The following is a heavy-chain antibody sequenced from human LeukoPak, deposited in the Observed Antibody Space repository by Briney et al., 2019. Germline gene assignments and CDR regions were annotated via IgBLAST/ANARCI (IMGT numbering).Heavy chain of an antibody. J-gene: IGHJ4*02. D-gene: IGHD1-26*01. V-gene: IGHV4-4*07. CDR3: AREFAGSYYFQFDY. Sequence: SETLSLTCTVSGGAISSYYWSWIRQPAGKGLEWIGRIYTSGSTNYNPSLKSRVTMSVDTSKNQFSLKLSSVTAADTAVYYCAREFAGSYYFQFDYWGQGTLVTVSS. CDR2: IYTSGST. CDR1: GGAISSYY.